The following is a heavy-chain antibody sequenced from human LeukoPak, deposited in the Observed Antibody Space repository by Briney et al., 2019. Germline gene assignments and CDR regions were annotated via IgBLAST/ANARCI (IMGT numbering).Heavy chain of an antibody. CDR1: GFTFSSYS. CDR3: ARESWPLSQWLWYYYYGMDV. V-gene: IGHV3-21*01. D-gene: IGHD6-19*01. CDR2: ISSSSSYI. Sequence: PGGSLRLSCAASGFTFSSYSMNWIRQAPGKGLEWVSSISSSSSYIYYADSVKGRFTISRDNAKNSLYLQMNSLRAEDTAVYYCARESWPLSQWLWYYYYGMDVWGQGTTVTVSS. J-gene: IGHJ6*02.